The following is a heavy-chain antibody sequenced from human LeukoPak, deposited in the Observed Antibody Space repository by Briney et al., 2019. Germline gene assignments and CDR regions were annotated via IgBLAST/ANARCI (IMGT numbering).Heavy chain of an antibody. CDR3: ARALYCSSTSCYEGFDY. V-gene: IGHV3-30*04. D-gene: IGHD2-2*01. Sequence: GGSLRLSCAASGFTFSSYAMHWVRQAPGKGLERVAVISYDGSNKYYADSVKGRFTISRDNSKNTLYLQMNSLRAEDTAVYYCARALYCSSTSCYEGFDYWGQGTLVTVSS. J-gene: IGHJ4*02. CDR1: GFTFSSYA. CDR2: ISYDGSNK.